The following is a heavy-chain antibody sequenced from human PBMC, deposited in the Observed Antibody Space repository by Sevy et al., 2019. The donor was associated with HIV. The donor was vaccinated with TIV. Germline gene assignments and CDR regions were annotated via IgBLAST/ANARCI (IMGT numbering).Heavy chain of an antibody. V-gene: IGHV3-48*03. D-gene: IGHD3-10*01. CDR3: ARLYYGSGSYPTYYYYYGMDV. J-gene: IGHJ6*02. CDR2: ISSSGSTI. CDR1: GFTFSSYE. Sequence: GGSLRLSCAASGFTFSSYEMNWVRQAPGKGLEWVSYISSSGSTIYYADSVKGRFTISGDNAKNSLYLQMNSLRAEDTAVYYCARLYYGSGSYPTYYYYYGMDVWGQGTTVTVSS.